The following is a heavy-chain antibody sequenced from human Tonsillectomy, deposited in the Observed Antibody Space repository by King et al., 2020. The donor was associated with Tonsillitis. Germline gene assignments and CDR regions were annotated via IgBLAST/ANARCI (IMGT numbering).Heavy chain of an antibody. J-gene: IGHJ6*02. Sequence: QVQLQESGPGLVKPSETLSLTCTVSGGSISSYYWSWIRQPPGKGLEWIGYIYYSGSTNYNPSLKSRVTISVDTSKNQFSLKLSSVTAADTAVYYCARDLVAAAGTRMDVWGQGTTVTVSS. CDR1: GGSISSYY. V-gene: IGHV4-59*01. CDR2: IYYSGST. D-gene: IGHD6-13*01. CDR3: ARDLVAAAGTRMDV.